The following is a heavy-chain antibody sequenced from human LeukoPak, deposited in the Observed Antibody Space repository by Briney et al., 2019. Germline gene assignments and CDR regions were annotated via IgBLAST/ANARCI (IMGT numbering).Heavy chain of an antibody. CDR3: ARDMRSNSPYFDY. D-gene: IGHD2-2*01. V-gene: IGHV1-69*04. CDR1: GGTFSSYA. J-gene: IGHJ4*02. CDR2: IIPILGIA. Sequence: VASVKVSCKASGGTFSSYAISWVRQAPGQWLEWMGRIIPILGIANYAQKFQGRVTITADKSTSTAYMELSSLRSEDTAVYYCARDMRSNSPYFDYWGQGTLVTVSS.